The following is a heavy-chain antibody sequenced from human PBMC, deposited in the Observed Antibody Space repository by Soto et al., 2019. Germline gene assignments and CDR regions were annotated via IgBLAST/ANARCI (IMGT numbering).Heavy chain of an antibody. V-gene: IGHV3-48*03. CDR1: GDTFSNFE. Sequence: GGSLRLACAASGDTFSNFEMHWVRQAPGKGLEWVSYINTAGSTKYYAESVKGRFTISRDNARNSLFLQMTSLRAEDTAVYYCARAECSSPDCLTAYYSYGLDVWGQGSTVTVSS. J-gene: IGHJ6*02. CDR2: INTAGSTK. CDR3: ARAECSSPDCLTAYYSYGLDV. D-gene: IGHD3-9*01.